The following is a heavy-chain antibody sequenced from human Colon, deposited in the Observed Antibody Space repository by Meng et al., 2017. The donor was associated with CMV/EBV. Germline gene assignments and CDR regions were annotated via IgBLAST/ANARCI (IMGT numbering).Heavy chain of an antibody. D-gene: IGHD3-3*01. Sequence: GGSLRLSCAASGFTFSYYWMSWVRQAPGKGLEWVANIKQDGSERYYVDSVKGRFTVSRDNAKNSLYLQMNSLRAEDTAVYYCARNAYYDFSWGQGTLVTVSS. CDR1: GFTFSYYW. CDR3: ARNAYYDFS. J-gene: IGHJ4*02. V-gene: IGHV3-7*01. CDR2: IKQDGSER.